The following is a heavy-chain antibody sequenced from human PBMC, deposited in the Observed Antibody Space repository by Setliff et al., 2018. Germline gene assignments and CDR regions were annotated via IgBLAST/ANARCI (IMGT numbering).Heavy chain of an antibody. D-gene: IGHD3-10*01. J-gene: IGHJ3*02. CDR1: GGSISSHY. CDR3: ARSMGLYYYQAHDAFDI. CDR2: IHYSGSI. Sequence: PSETLSLTCTVSGGSISSHYWSWIRQPPGKGLEWIGYIHYSGSINYNPSLKSRVTISVDTSKNQFSLKLSSVTAADTAVYYCARSMGLYYYQAHDAFDIWGQGTMVTVSS. V-gene: IGHV4-59*08.